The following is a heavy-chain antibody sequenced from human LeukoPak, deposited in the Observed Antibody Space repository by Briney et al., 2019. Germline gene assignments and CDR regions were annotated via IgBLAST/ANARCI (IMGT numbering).Heavy chain of an antibody. D-gene: IGHD6-13*01. CDR2: IIPIFGTA. CDR3: ARGGSSWDRGNYFDY. V-gene: IGHV1-69*13. J-gene: IGHJ4*02. CDR1: GGTFSSYA. Sequence: SVKVSCKASGGTFSSYAISWVRQAPGQGLEWMGGIIPIFGTANYAQKFQGRVTITADESTSTAYMELSSLRSEDTAVYYCARGGSSWDRGNYFDYWGQGTLVTVSS.